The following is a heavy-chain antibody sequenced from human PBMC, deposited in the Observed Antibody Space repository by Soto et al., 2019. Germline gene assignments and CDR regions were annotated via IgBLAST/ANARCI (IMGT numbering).Heavy chain of an antibody. Sequence: EVQLVESGGGLVQPGGSLRLSCAASGFTFSSYWMSWVRQAPGKGLVWVANIKQDGSEKYYVDSVKGRFTISRDNAKNSLYLQMNSLRAEDTAVYYCARYNWNYFYYYYGMDVWGQGTTVTVSS. V-gene: IGHV3-7*03. J-gene: IGHJ6*02. CDR3: ARYNWNYFYYYYGMDV. D-gene: IGHD1-7*01. CDR2: IKQDGSEK. CDR1: GFTFSSYW.